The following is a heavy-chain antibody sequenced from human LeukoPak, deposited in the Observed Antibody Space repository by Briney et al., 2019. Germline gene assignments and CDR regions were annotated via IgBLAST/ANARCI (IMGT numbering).Heavy chain of an antibody. CDR1: GFTFSSYW. J-gene: IGHJ4*02. Sequence: PGRSLRLSCAASGFTFSSYWMHWVRQVPGKGLVWVARTNPGGSSITYADSVKGRFTISRDNAKNTLYLQMDRLRAEDTGVYYCARSNQADDYWGQGTLVTVSS. V-gene: IGHV3-74*01. D-gene: IGHD1-14*01. CDR2: TNPGGSSI. CDR3: ARSNQADDY.